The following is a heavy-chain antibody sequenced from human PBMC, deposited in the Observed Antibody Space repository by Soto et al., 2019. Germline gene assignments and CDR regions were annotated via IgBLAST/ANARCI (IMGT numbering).Heavy chain of an antibody. Sequence: QVQLHESGPGLVKPSETLSLTCTVSGCSISGYYWSWIRQPPGKGLEWIGYIYYVGSTNYNPSLKSRVTISVDTSKSQFSRKLSSLTSADTAVYYCARKYCSTSLCYQYFDYWGQGTLVTVSS. V-gene: IGHV4-59*08. CDR2: IYYVGST. J-gene: IGHJ4*02. CDR1: GCSISGYY. D-gene: IGHD2-2*01. CDR3: ARKYCSTSLCYQYFDY.